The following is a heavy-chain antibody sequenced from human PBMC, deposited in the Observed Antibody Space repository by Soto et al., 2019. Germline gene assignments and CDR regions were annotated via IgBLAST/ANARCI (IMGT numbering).Heavy chain of an antibody. Sequence: NPSETLSRPSAVADYSISSSNWWRWSRRPPGKGLEWIGYIYYSGSTYYNPSLKSRVTMSVDTSKNQFSLKLSSVTAADTAVYYCARDPWGYCRTDCYPPAVWGQGTTVTVSS. J-gene: IGHJ6*02. CDR2: IYYSGST. D-gene: IGHD2-21*02. V-gene: IGHV4-28*03. CDR3: ARDPWGYCRTDCYPPAV. CDR1: DYSISSSNW.